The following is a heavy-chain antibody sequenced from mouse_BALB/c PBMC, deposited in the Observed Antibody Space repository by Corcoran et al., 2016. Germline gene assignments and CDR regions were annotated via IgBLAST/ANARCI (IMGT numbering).Heavy chain of an antibody. D-gene: IGHD2-4*01. CDR2: IYPYNGGT. CDR1: GYTFTDYN. V-gene: IGHV1S29*02. CDR3: AREDYDYAWFAY. Sequence: EVQLQQSGPELVKPGASVKISCKASGYTFTDYNMHWVKQSHGKSLEWIGYIYPYNGGTGYNQKFKSKATLTVDNSSSTAYMELRSLTSEDSAVYYCAREDYDYAWFAYWGQGTLVTVSA. J-gene: IGHJ3*01.